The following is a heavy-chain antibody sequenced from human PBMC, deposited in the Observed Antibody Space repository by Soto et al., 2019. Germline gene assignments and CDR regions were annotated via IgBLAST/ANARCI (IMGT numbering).Heavy chain of an antibody. D-gene: IGHD1-26*01. Sequence: ASATLALTCTVSGGSISSGTYHSSWILQHTGKGLELIGYIYYSGITYYNPSLKSRVTISLDTSKNHFSLKLSSVTAADTAVYYCARGIGHASGSQYGRYYYYGMDVWGQGTTVTVSS. CDR1: GGSISSGTYH. V-gene: IGHV4-31*03. CDR3: ARGIGHASGSQYGRYYYYGMDV. CDR2: IYYSGIT. J-gene: IGHJ6*02.